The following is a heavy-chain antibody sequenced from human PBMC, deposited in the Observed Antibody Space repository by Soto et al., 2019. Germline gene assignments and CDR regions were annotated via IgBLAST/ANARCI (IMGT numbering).Heavy chain of an antibody. CDR1: GGSITDYS. Sequence: SETLSLTCTVSGGSITDYSWVWIRQPAGKGLEWIGRIFSSGSTNYNPSLKGRITMSLDTSKNQFSLKLNSATATDTAVYFCARDQGVVVTADNWFDPWGPGILVTVSS. J-gene: IGHJ5*02. V-gene: IGHV4-4*07. D-gene: IGHD2-21*02. CDR2: IFSSGST. CDR3: ARDQGVVVTADNWFDP.